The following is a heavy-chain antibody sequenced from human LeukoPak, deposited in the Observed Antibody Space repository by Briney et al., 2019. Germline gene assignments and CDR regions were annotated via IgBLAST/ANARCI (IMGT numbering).Heavy chain of an antibody. D-gene: IGHD6-13*01. CDR2: IYSGGST. V-gene: IGHV3-53*01. CDR1: GFTFSGSA. Sequence: GGSLRLSCTASGFTFSGSAMHWVRQASGKGLEWVSLIYSGGSTYYADSVKGRFTISRDNSKNTLYLQMNSLRAEDTAVYYCARERGSSSSWFDPWGQGTLVTVSS. J-gene: IGHJ5*02. CDR3: ARERGSSSSWFDP.